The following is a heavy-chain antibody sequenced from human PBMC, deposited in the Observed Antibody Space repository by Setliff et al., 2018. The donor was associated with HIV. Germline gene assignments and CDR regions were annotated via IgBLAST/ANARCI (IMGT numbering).Heavy chain of an antibody. CDR1: GYTFTDRY. CDR3: AAGPFSWGQYF. V-gene: IGHV1-69-2*01. J-gene: IGHJ4*01. Sequence: VKVSCKASGYTFTDRYITWFQQAPGKGFEWMGRRYPRGDGTIYAERFRGRLTLSADMSTNTGYMELDNLKSEDTAMYFCAAGPFSWGQYFWGRGTLVTVSS. D-gene: IGHD3-16*01. CDR2: RYPRGDGT.